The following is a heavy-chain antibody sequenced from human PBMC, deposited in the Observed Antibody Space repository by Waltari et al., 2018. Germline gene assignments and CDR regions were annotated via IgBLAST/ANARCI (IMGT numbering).Heavy chain of an antibody. Sequence: QVQLQQWGAGLLKPSETLSLTCAVDGGSFSGYYWSWIRQPPGKGLEWIGEINHSGSTNYNPSLKSRVTISVDTSKNQFSLKLSSVTAADTAVYYCARRQYYYDSSGYYHFDYWGQGTLVTVSS. D-gene: IGHD3-22*01. J-gene: IGHJ4*02. CDR2: INHSGST. CDR1: GGSFSGYY. V-gene: IGHV4-34*01. CDR3: ARRQYYYDSSGYYHFDY.